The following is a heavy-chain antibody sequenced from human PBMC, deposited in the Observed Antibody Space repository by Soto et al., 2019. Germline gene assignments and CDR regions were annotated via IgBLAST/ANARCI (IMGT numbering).Heavy chain of an antibody. CDR2: IIPILGIA. V-gene: IGHV1-69*08. J-gene: IGHJ4*02. Sequence: QVQLVQSGAEVKKPGSSVKVSCKASGGTFSSYTISWVRQAPGQGLEWMGRIIPILGIANYAQKFQGRVTITADKSTSTAYMELSSLRSEDTAVYYCARDIGYSGYGGLNYWGQGTLVTVSS. CDR3: ARDIGYSGYGGLNY. CDR1: GGTFSSYT. D-gene: IGHD5-12*01.